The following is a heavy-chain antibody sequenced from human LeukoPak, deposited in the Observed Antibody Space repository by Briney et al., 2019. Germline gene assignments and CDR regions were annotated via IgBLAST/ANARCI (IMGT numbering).Heavy chain of an antibody. CDR3: ARATNFDWSNRYFDY. V-gene: IGHV5-51*01. CDR2: IYPGDSDT. CDR1: GYSFTSYW. Sequence: GESLKISCKGSGYSFTSYWIGWVRQMPGKGLEWMGIIYPGDSDTRYSPSFQGQVTISADKSISTAYLQWSSLKASDTAMSYCARATNFDWSNRYFDYWGQGTLVTVSS. D-gene: IGHD3-9*01. J-gene: IGHJ4*02.